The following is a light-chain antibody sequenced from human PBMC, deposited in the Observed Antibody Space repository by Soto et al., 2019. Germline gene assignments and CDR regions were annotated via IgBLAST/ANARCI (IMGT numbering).Light chain of an antibody. V-gene: IGLV2-14*01. CDR1: TSDVGRYN. J-gene: IGLJ1*01. CDR2: DVS. CDR3: NSYTSSSTYV. Sequence: QSVLTQPASVSGSPGQSITISCTGTTSDVGRYNVSWYQQHPGKAPKLIIYDVSNRPSGVSNRFSGSKSGNTASLTISGLQAEDEADYYCNSYTSSSTYVFGTGTKVT.